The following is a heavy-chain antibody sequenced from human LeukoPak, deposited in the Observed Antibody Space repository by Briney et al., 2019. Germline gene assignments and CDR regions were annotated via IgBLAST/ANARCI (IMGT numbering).Heavy chain of an antibody. CDR2: IKSKTDGGTT. Sequence: GGSLRLSCAASGFTFSNAWMSWVRQAPGKGLEWVGRIKSKTDGGTTDYAAPVKGRFTISRDDSKNTLYLQMNSLKTEDTAVYYCTTGDARGGLRSANFDCWGQGTLVTVSS. CDR1: GFTFSNAW. D-gene: IGHD3-10*01. J-gene: IGHJ4*02. V-gene: IGHV3-15*01. CDR3: TTGDARGGLRSANFDC.